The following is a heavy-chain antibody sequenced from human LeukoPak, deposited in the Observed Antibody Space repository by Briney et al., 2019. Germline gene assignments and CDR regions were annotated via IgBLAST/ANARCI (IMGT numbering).Heavy chain of an antibody. Sequence: GRSLRLSCAASGFTFSSYGMHWVRQAPGKGLEWGAVIWYDGSNKYNADSVKGRFTISRDNSKNTLYLQMNSLRAEDTAVYYCARVNSVVVVPAAIARHYYYYYMDVWGKGTTVTVSS. CDR3: ARVNSVVVVPAAIARHYYYYYMDV. J-gene: IGHJ6*03. CDR2: IWYDGSNK. D-gene: IGHD2-2*01. V-gene: IGHV3-33*01. CDR1: GFTFSSYG.